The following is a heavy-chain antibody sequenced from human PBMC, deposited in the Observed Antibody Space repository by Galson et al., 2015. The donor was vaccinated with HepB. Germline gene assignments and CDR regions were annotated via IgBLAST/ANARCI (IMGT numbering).Heavy chain of an antibody. Sequence: PRLSCAASGFTFSSYAMHWVRQAPGKGLEWVAVISYDGSNKYYADSVKGRFTISRDNSKNTLYLQMNSLRAEDTAVYYCANDYSNCEMDFDYWGQGTLVTVSS. CDR1: GFTFSSYA. J-gene: IGHJ4*02. CDR3: ANDYSNCEMDFDY. V-gene: IGHV3-30*04. D-gene: IGHD4-11*01. CDR2: ISYDGSNK.